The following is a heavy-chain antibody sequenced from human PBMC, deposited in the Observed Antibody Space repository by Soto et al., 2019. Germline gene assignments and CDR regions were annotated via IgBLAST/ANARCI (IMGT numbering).Heavy chain of an antibody. Sequence: PSQTLSLPCAISGDSVSTNSATWDWIRPSPSRGLEWLGRTYYRSKWYNDYAVSVKGRITINPDTSNNQLSLQLNSVTPDDTAVYYCARLIGNSWLDSWGQGTLVTVSS. D-gene: IGHD2-8*01. CDR3: ARLIGNSWLDS. J-gene: IGHJ5*01. V-gene: IGHV6-1*01. CDR1: GDSVSTNSAT. CDR2: TYYRSKWYN.